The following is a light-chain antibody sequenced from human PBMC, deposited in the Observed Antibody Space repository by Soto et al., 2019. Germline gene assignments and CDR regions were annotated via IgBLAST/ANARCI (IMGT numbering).Light chain of an antibody. CDR1: SSDVGGYDY. Sequence: QSALTQPPSASGSPGQSVTISCTGTSSDVGGYDYVSWYQHPPGKAPKLVIYEVSKRPSGVPDRFSGSKSGNTASLTVSGLQAEDEADYYCSSYAGSNNVLFGGGTKLTVL. CDR3: SSYAGSNNVL. J-gene: IGLJ2*01. CDR2: EVS. V-gene: IGLV2-8*01.